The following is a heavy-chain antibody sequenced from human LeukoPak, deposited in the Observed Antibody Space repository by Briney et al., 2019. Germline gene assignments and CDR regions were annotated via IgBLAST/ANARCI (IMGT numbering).Heavy chain of an antibody. CDR1: GYSISSVYY. Sequence: SEALSLTCSVSGYSISSVYYWVWIRQPPGKGLEWIGSIYHSGSTYYNPSLQSRVTISVDTSKNHFSLKLSSVTAADTAVYYCARDLHYYESSGYNCFDYWGQGTLVTVSS. V-gene: IGHV4-38-2*02. D-gene: IGHD3-22*01. J-gene: IGHJ4*02. CDR2: IYHSGST. CDR3: ARDLHYYESSGYNCFDY.